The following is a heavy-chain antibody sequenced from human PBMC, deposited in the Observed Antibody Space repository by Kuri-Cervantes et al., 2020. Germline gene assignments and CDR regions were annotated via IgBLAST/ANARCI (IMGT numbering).Heavy chain of an antibody. CDR2: ISDYNGNT. V-gene: IGHV1-18*01. D-gene: IGHD3-10*01. CDR3: ARAAVGVRGVINY. Sequence: ASVKVSCKASGYTFTSYGISWVRQAPGQGLEWMGWISDYNGNTNYAQKLQGRVTMATDTSTSTAYMELSSLRSEDTAVYYCARAAVGVRGVINYWGQGTLVTVSS. CDR1: GYTFTSYG. J-gene: IGHJ4*02.